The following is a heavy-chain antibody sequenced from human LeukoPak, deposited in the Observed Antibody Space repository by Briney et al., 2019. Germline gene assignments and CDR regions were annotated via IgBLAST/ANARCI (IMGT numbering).Heavy chain of an antibody. CDR1: GFPFSGSG. V-gene: IGHV3-33*01. J-gene: IGHJ4*02. D-gene: IGHD6-19*01. CDR2: IWYDGSHQ. Sequence: GSSLRLSCAASGFPFSGSGMHWVRQAPGKGLEWVAVIWYDGSHQYYADSVKGRFTISRDNSKNTLDLQMNSLRVEDTAVYYCATGSGWLFDYWGQGTLVTVSS. CDR3: ATGSGWLFDY.